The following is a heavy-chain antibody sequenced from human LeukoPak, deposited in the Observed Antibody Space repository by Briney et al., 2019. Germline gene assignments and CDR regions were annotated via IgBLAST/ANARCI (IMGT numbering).Heavy chain of an antibody. Sequence: GESLKISCKASGYIFSGYWIGWVRQMPGQGPEWMGIIHPDDSDTRYSPSFQGQVTTSVDKSTNTAYLQWRGLKASDTAMYYCARHNRAVATSVSPFDLWGQGTLVTVSS. CDR1: GYIFSGYW. V-gene: IGHV5-51*01. D-gene: IGHD6-19*01. J-gene: IGHJ3*01. CDR3: ARHNRAVATSVSPFDL. CDR2: IHPDDSDT.